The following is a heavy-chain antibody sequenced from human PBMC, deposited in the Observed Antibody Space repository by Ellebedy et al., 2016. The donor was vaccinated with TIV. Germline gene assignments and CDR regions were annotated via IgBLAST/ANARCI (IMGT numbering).Heavy chain of an antibody. CDR3: ARDTVQVPDGDVFDV. Sequence: GESLKISCATSGFTFSRYWMAWLRQAPGKGLEYVAHIKFDNIEKYYADSVKGRFTISRDNARNSLYLQMNSLRVDDKATYYCARDTVQVPDGDVFDVWGQGTLVTVSS. CDR1: GFTFSRYW. D-gene: IGHD1-1*01. J-gene: IGHJ3*01. V-gene: IGHV3-7*04. CDR2: IKFDNIEK.